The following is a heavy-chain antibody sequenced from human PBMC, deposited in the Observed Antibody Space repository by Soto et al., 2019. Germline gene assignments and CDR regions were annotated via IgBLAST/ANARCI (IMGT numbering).Heavy chain of an antibody. V-gene: IGHV2-5*02. Sequence: SGPTLVNPTQTLTLTCTFSGFSLSTSGVGVGWIRQPPGKALEWLALIYWDDDKRYSPSLKSRLTITKDTSKNQVVLTMTNMDPVDTATYYCAHIISNTYYDYIWGSYRSDNWFDPWGQGTLVTVSS. D-gene: IGHD3-16*02. J-gene: IGHJ5*02. CDR2: IYWDDDK. CDR3: AHIISNTYYDYIWGSYRSDNWFDP. CDR1: GFSLSTSGVG.